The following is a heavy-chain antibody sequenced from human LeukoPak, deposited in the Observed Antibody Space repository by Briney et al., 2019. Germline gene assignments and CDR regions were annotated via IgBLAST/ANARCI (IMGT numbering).Heavy chain of an antibody. V-gene: IGHV3-66*01. D-gene: IGHD3-10*01. CDR3: ARGLLLWFGELLSPGAFDI. J-gene: IGHJ3*02. CDR2: IYSGGST. Sequence: GGPLRLSCAASGFTVSSNYMSWVRQAPGKGLEWVSVIYSGGSTYYADSVKGRFTISRDNSKNTLYLQMNSLRAEDTAVCYCARGLLLWFGELLSPGAFDIWGQGTMVTVSS. CDR1: GFTVSSNY.